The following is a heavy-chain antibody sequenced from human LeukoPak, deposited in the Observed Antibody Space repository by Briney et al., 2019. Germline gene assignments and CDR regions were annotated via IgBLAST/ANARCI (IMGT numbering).Heavy chain of an antibody. CDR1: GFIMKTDA. CDR3: AKHSCWYFYDY. CDR2: ISGSDDGT. V-gene: IGHV3-23*01. Sequence: GGSLRLSCVASGFIMKTDAMSWVRQAPGKGLEWASTISGSDDGTYYTDFVKGRFTISRDDSKNTLYLQMNSLRAEDTAIYYCAKHSCWYFYDYWGQGSQVTVSS. J-gene: IGHJ4*02. D-gene: IGHD6-19*01.